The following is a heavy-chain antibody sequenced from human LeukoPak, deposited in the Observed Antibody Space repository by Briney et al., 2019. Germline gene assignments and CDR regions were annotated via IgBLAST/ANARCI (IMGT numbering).Heavy chain of an antibody. Sequence: GASVKVSCKTSGYTFTTYDVNWVRQATGQGLEWMGYMNPNSGITGFAQKFQGRITMTWDTSISTAYMELSSLRSEDTAVYYCARGFLEWTRPRDAFDIWGQGTMVTVSS. D-gene: IGHD3-3*01. J-gene: IGHJ3*02. V-gene: IGHV1-8*01. CDR1: GYTFTTYD. CDR3: ARGFLEWTRPRDAFDI. CDR2: MNPNSGIT.